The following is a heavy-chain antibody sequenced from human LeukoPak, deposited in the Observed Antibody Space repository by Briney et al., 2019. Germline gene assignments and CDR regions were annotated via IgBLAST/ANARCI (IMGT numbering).Heavy chain of an antibody. J-gene: IGHJ4*02. CDR1: GFSFSDSY. V-gene: IGHV3-11*01. CDR2: ITSSGTTT. CDR3: GRDPDYGDPY. D-gene: IGHD4/OR15-4a*01. Sequence: GGSLRLSCSASGFSFSDSYMSWFRLSPEKGLEWIAYITSSGTTTEYADSVKGRFTISRANAKNSLYLQMNSLRPEDTAVYYCGRDPDYGDPYWGQGTLVTVSS.